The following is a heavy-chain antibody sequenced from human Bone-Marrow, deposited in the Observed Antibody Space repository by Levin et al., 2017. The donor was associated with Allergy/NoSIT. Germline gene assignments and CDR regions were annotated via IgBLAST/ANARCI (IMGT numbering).Heavy chain of an antibody. CDR2: IYYPGNT. CDR3: ARESVYYGSGSWIDC. J-gene: IGHJ4*02. Sequence: SETLSLTCTVSGESVSSSGFYWTWIRQYPGKGLEWIGHIYYPGNTSYNPSLKRRVSISDDRSKTQFSLKLDSVTAADTAVYYCARESVYYGSGSWIDCWGQGTLVTVSS. V-gene: IGHV4-31*02. CDR1: GESVSSSGFY. D-gene: IGHD3-10*01.